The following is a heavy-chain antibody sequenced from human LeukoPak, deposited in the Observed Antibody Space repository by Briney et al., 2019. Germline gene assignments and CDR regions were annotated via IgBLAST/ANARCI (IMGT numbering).Heavy chain of an antibody. D-gene: IGHD1-26*01. Sequence: PSETLSLTCTLSRGSISTYYWSWIRQPPGKGLEWIGYVYYSGSATYNPSLKSRVTISVDTSKNQFSLKLTSVIAADTAVYYCARHKWVQNWFDPWGQGTLVTVSP. V-gene: IGHV4-59*01. J-gene: IGHJ5*02. CDR1: RGSISTYY. CDR2: VYYSGSA. CDR3: ARHKWVQNWFDP.